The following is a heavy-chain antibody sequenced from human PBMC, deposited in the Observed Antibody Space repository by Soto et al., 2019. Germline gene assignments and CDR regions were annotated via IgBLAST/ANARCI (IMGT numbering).Heavy chain of an antibody. J-gene: IGHJ4*02. D-gene: IGHD5-18*01. V-gene: IGHV4-61*01. CDR2: IYYSGHI. CDR3: ARAGYSYHIDS. CDR1: GDSVSSGNKY. Sequence: PSETLSLTCSVSGDSVSSGNKYWSWIRQPPGKGLEWLGYIYYSGHINYNPSLKSRVTISVDTSQNQFSLNLSSVTAADTAVYYCARAGYSYHIDSWGQGTLVTVSS.